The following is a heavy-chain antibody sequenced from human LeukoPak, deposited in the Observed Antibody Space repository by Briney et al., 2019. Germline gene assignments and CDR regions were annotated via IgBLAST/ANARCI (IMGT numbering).Heavy chain of an antibody. J-gene: IGHJ4*02. CDR2: LDPEDGEM. D-gene: IGHD1-26*01. V-gene: IGHV1-24*01. Sequence: ASVKVSCKVSGYTLTELSLHWVRQAPGKGLEWMGGLDPEDGEMIYSQKFQGRVTMTEDTSTDIAYMEMSSLRSEDTAVYYCATGRTKWDLLTDWGQGTLVTVSS. CDR3: ATGRTKWDLLTD. CDR1: GYTLTELS.